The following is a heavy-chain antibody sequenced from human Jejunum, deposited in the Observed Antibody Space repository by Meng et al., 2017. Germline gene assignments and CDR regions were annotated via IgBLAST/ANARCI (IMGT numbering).Heavy chain of an antibody. V-gene: IGHV4-30-4*01. J-gene: IGHJ4*02. CDR3: ARSPYSGSALPFFDY. CDR1: GDSFNSPDYY. D-gene: IGHD1-26*01. CDR2: IYYSGST. Sequence: QVQLQESGPGLVKPSQTLSLTCTVSGDSFNSPDYYWSWIRQTPEKCLEWIGYIYYSGSTYYNPSLKSRVSISGDTSNKQFSLKLTSVTAAHTAVYYCARSPYSGSALPFFDYWGQGSLVTVSS.